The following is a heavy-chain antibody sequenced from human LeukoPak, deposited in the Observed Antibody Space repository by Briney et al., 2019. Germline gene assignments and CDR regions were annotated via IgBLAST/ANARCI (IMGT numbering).Heavy chain of an antibody. D-gene: IGHD1-26*01. CDR1: GFTFSSYA. J-gene: IGHJ4*02. CDR2: ISGSGGST. Sequence: GGSLRLSCAASGFTFSSYAMSWIRQAPGKGLEWVSAISGSGGSTYYADSVKGRFTISRDNSKNTLYLQMHSLRAEDTAVYYCAKDLGVGATSGVAYWGQGTLVTVSS. V-gene: IGHV3-23*01. CDR3: AKDLGVGATSGVAY.